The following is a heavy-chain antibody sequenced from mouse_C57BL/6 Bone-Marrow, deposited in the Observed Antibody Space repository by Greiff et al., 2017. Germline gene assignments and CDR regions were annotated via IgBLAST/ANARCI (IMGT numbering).Heavy chain of an antibody. D-gene: IGHD1-1*01. CDR3: ARHYYGSSPYYFDY. CDR2: IYPGDGDT. Sequence: VQLQESGPELVKPGASVKISCKASGYAFSSSWMNWVKQRPGKGLEWIGRIYPGDGDTNYNGKFKGKATLTADKSSSTAYMQLSSLTSEDSAVYFCARHYYGSSPYYFDYWGQGTTLTVSS. J-gene: IGHJ2*01. V-gene: IGHV1-82*01. CDR1: GYAFSSSW.